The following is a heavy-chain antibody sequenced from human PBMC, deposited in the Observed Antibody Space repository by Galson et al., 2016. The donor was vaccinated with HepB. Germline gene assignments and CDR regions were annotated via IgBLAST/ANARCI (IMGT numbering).Heavy chain of an antibody. D-gene: IGHD3-3*01. CDR3: ATSAPGVVIRFDS. Sequence: QSGAEVKQPGESLKISCQGSGYSFSNYWVNWVRQMPGQGLEWMGRIDPSDSYTTYSPSFEGHVPISADKSLSPAYLQWSRLKASDTAMYYCATSAPGVVIRFDSWGQGTPVTVSS. V-gene: IGHV5-10-1*01. CDR1: GYSFSNYW. CDR2: IDPSDSYT. J-gene: IGHJ4*02.